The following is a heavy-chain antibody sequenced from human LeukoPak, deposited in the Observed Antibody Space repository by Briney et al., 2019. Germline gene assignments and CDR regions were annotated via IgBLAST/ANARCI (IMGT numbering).Heavy chain of an antibody. V-gene: IGHV3-48*01. D-gene: IGHD3-22*01. CDR3: ARDRANYYDSSGWMDY. CDR2: IDGTKI. Sequence: GGSLRLSCAASGFTVSGFSMNWVRQSPGKGPEWISYIDGTKIYYADSVKGRFTVSRDNARNSLYLQMNSLRAEDTAVYYCARDRANYYDSSGWMDYWGQGTLVTVSS. CDR1: GFTVSGFS. J-gene: IGHJ4*02.